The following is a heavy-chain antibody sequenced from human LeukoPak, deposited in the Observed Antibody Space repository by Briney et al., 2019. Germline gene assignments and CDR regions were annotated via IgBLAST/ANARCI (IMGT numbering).Heavy chain of an antibody. CDR2: IITILGIA. J-gene: IGHJ6*03. V-gene: IGHV1-69*02. D-gene: IGHD4-11*01. Sequence: KVSCKASGGTFSSYTISWVRQAPGQGLEWMGRIITILGIANNAQNFQRRVTITADKSTSTDYMERSSLRSEDTAVYYCARGSNYDYYYMDVWGKGATVTVSS. CDR3: ARGSNYDYYYMDV. CDR1: GGTFSSYT.